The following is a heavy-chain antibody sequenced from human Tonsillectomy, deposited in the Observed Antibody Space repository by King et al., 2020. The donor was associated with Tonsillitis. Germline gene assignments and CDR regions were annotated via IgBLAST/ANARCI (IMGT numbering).Heavy chain of an antibody. Sequence: QLVQSGGGLVKPGGSLRLSCAASGFTFSSYSMNWVRQAPGKGLEWVSSISSSSSYIYYADSVKGRFTISRDNAKNSLYLQMNSLRAEDTAVYYCARDLSGYYLVPGYFDLWGRGTLVTVSS. J-gene: IGHJ2*01. CDR3: ARDLSGYYLVPGYFDL. CDR2: ISSSSSYI. CDR1: GFTFSSYS. V-gene: IGHV3-21*01. D-gene: IGHD3-22*01.